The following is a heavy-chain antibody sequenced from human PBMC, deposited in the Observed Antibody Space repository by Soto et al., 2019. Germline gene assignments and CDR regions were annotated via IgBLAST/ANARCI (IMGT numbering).Heavy chain of an antibody. Sequence: QVQLVESGGGVVQPGGSLTLSCAASGFTFSDYGMHWVRQAPGKWLEWLTFISFDEAKDKYYSAPVRGRFSISRDNSKNTLSLQMNNLRSEDTAVYYCAKGTYGGSAPYDYGMDVWGQGTTVTVSS. CDR1: GFTFSDYG. CDR3: AKGTYGGSAPYDYGMDV. J-gene: IGHJ6*02. V-gene: IGHV3-30*18. CDR2: ISFDEAKDK. D-gene: IGHD3-22*01.